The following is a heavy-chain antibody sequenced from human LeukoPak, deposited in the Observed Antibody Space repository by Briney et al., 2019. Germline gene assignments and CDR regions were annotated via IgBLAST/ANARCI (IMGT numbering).Heavy chain of an antibody. CDR3: ARVAGSEYYFDY. Sequence: GGSLRLSCAASGFTLSSYGMHWVRQAPGKGLEWVTVIWYDGSNKYYADSVKGRFTISRDNSKNTLYLQMNSLRAEDTAVYYCARVAGSEYYFDYWGQGTLVTVSS. J-gene: IGHJ4*02. V-gene: IGHV3-33*01. D-gene: IGHD2-15*01. CDR1: GFTLSSYG. CDR2: IWYDGSNK.